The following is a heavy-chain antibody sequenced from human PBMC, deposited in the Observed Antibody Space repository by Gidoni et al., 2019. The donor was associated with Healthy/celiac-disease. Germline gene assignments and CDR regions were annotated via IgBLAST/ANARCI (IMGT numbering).Heavy chain of an antibody. CDR3: ARAGHSSSWNY. CDR1: GGSFSGYY. J-gene: IGHJ4*02. V-gene: IGHV4-34*01. D-gene: IGHD6-13*01. CDR2: INHSGST. Sequence: QVQLQQWGAGLLKPSETLSLTCAVYGGSFSGYYWSWIRQPPGKGLEWIGEINHSGSTNYNPSLKSRVTISVDTSKNQFSLKLSSVTAADTAVYYCARAGHSSSWNYWGQGTLVTVSS.